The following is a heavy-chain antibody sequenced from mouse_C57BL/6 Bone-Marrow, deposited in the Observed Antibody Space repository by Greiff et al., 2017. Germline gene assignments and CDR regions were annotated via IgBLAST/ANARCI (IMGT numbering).Heavy chain of an antibody. CDR3: SRQVTTVLATKYFDV. CDR2: ISGGGGNT. V-gene: IGHV5-9*01. J-gene: IGHJ1*03. D-gene: IGHD1-1*01. CDR1: GFTFSSYT. Sequence: EVHLVESGGGLVKPGGSLKLSCAASGFTFSSYTMSWVRQTPEKRLQWVAAISGGGGNTYYPDSVKGRFTISRDNDKNILYLHMSSLRSEDTALYYCSRQVTTVLATKYFDVWGTGTTVTVSS.